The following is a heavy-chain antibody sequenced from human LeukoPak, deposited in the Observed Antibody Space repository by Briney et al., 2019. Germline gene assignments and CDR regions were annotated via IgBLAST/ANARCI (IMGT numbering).Heavy chain of an antibody. V-gene: IGHV4-59*02. CDR2: LYFSGST. Sequence: SETLSLTCTVSGGSVNSHYWGWIRQPPGKGLEWIGYLYFSGSTGYNPSLKSRVSISVETSKNQFSLRLSSVTAADTAVYYCARPYDSSGCYIRGAFDIWGQGAMVTVS. J-gene: IGHJ3*02. D-gene: IGHD3-22*01. CDR3: ARPYDSSGCYIRGAFDI. CDR1: GGSVNSHY.